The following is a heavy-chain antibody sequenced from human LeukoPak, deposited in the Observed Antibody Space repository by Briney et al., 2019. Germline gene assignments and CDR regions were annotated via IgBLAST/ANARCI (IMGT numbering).Heavy chain of an antibody. Sequence: SVKVSCNASGGTFSSYAISWVRQAPGQGLEWMGGIIPIFGTANYAQKFQGRVTITTDESTSTAYMELSSLRSEDTAVYYCARMSLYSGSYYVFDYWGQGTLVTVSS. CDR3: ARMSLYSGSYYVFDY. D-gene: IGHD1-26*01. V-gene: IGHV1-69*05. J-gene: IGHJ4*02. CDR1: GGTFSSYA. CDR2: IIPIFGTA.